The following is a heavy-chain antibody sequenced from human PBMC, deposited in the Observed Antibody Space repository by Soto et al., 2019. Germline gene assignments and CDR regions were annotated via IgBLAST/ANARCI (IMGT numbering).Heavy chain of an antibody. J-gene: IGHJ5*01. CDR2: INGGGDVK. CDR1: GFAFANYE. Sequence: PGESLKISCAASGFAFANYEVHWVRQAPGKGLDWVAYINGGGDVKYYADSVEGRFTISRDNAKNALFLQMDNLRAEDTAIYYCARLSGDGFWKSYSPYNLFESWGQGALVTVSS. CDR3: ARLSGDGFWKSYSPYNLFES. V-gene: IGHV3-48*03. D-gene: IGHD3-3*01.